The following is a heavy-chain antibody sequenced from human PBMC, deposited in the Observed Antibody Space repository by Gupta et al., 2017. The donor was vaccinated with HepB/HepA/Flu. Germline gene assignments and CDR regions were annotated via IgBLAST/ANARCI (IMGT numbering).Heavy chain of an antibody. Sequence: YVLACVLQMPGKGLEWMGVVFPAKSDTRYSPYFQGQVTISADKSISTAYLQGTSLKASDTDMYYCERHAGHSDYGQMPSSYYGMEVCGQGTTVTVSS. J-gene: IGHJ6*02. CDR3: ERHAGHSDYGQMPSSYYGMEV. D-gene: IGHD5-12*01. CDR2: VFPAKSDT. V-gene: IGHV5-51*01. CDR1: YV.